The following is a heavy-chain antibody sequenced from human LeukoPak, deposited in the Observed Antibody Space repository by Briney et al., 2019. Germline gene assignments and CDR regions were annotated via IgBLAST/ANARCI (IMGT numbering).Heavy chain of an antibody. Sequence: GESLKISCKSSGYSFLSYWIGWVRQMPGKGLEWMGIIYPGDSDTRYSPSFQGQVTISADKSISTAYLQWSSLKASDTAMYYCARGGWQDYYGMDVWGQGTTVTVSS. J-gene: IGHJ6*02. CDR3: ARGGWQDYYGMDV. CDR2: IYPGDSDT. V-gene: IGHV5-51*01. D-gene: IGHD1-26*01. CDR1: GYSFLSYW.